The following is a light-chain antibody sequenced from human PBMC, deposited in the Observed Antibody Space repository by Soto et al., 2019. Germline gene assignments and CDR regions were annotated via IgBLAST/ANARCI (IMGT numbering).Light chain of an antibody. J-gene: IGKJ4*01. CDR3: QQYIRWPLT. CDR2: RAS. V-gene: IGKV3-15*01. CDR1: QSVSSN. Sequence: EIVMTQSPATLSVSPGERATLSCRASQSVSSNLAWYQQKPGQAPRLLIYRASAGATGIPARFSGSGSGTEFTLTISGLQSEDFAVYYCQQYIRWPLTFGGGTKVDIK.